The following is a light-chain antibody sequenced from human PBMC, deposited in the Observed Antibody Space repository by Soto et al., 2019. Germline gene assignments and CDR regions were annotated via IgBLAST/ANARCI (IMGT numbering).Light chain of an antibody. Sequence: QSVLAQPRSVSRSPGQSVTVSCIGTSSDVGDYNSVSWYQQHPGKAPKLMIYDVSKRPSGVPDRFSGSKSGNTASLTISGLQAEDEADYYRCSYVGGYSYVFGIGTKVTVL. CDR2: DVS. J-gene: IGLJ1*01. CDR1: SSDVGDYNS. V-gene: IGLV2-11*01. CDR3: CSYVGGYSYV.